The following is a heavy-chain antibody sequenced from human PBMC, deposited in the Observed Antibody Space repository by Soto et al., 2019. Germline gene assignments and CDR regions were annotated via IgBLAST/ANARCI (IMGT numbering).Heavy chain of an antibody. Sequence: GASVKVSCKASGGTFSSYAISWVRQAPGQGLEWMGGIIPIFGTANYAQKFQGRVTITADESTSTAYMELSSLRSEDTAVYYCARDMGYYYDSSGYYYYGMDVWGQGTTVTVSS. CDR3: ARDMGYYYDSSGYYYYGMDV. CDR1: GGTFSSYA. V-gene: IGHV1-69*13. CDR2: IIPIFGTA. D-gene: IGHD3-22*01. J-gene: IGHJ6*02.